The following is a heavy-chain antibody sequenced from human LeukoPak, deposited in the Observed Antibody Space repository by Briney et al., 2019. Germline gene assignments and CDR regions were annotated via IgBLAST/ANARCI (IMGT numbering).Heavy chain of an antibody. CDR2: ISGDGGST. J-gene: IGHJ4*02. V-gene: IGHV3-43*02. D-gene: IGHD6-19*01. Sequence: GGSLRLSCAASGFTFDDYAMHWVRHAPGKGLEWVSLISGDGGSTYYADSVKGRFTISRDNSKNSLYLQMNSLRTEDTALYYCAKDLLYSSGWSAPDYWGQGTLVTVSS. CDR3: AKDLLYSSGWSAPDY. CDR1: GFTFDDYA.